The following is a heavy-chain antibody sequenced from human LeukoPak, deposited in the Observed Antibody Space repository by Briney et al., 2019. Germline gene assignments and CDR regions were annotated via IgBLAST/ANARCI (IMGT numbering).Heavy chain of an antibody. Sequence: SETLSLTCSVPGGSVRSRDFYWVWLRQPPGKGPEWTGSFYYSGSTYYNPSLKSRVTISVDTSKNQFSLKLSSVTAADTAVYYCARDYWEGTMVRGVTGFDYWGQGTLVTVSS. CDR3: ARDYWEGTMVRGVTGFDY. J-gene: IGHJ4*02. D-gene: IGHD3-10*01. CDR1: GGSVRSRDFY. CDR2: FYYSGST. V-gene: IGHV4-39*07.